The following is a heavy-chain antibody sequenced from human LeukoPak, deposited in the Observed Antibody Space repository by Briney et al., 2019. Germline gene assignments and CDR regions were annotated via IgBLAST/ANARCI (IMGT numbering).Heavy chain of an antibody. CDR1: GDSVASNSTA. CDR3: ARASYRAFYI. Sequence: SQTLSLTCVISGDSVASNSTACNWIRQSPSRGLEWLGRTYYRSKWYNDYAVSVKSRITINPDTAKNQFSLQLNSVTPEDTAVYYCARASYRAFYIWGQGTMVTVSS. J-gene: IGHJ3*02. D-gene: IGHD4-11*01. V-gene: IGHV6-1*01. CDR2: TYYRSKWYN.